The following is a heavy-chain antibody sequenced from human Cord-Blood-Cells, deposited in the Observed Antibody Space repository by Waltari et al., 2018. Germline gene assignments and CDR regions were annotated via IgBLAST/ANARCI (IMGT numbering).Heavy chain of an antibody. D-gene: IGHD3-3*01. CDR2: LYYSGST. J-gene: IGHJ4*02. V-gene: IGHV4-39*01. CDR1: GGSISSSSYY. Sequence: QLQLQESGPGLVKPSETLSLTCTVSGGSISSSSYYWGWIRQPPGKGLEWIGSLYYSGSTYYNPSLKSRVTISVDTSKNQFSLKLSSVTAADTAVYYCARVTDGITIFGVVIDYWGQGTLVTVSS. CDR3: ARVTDGITIFGVVIDY.